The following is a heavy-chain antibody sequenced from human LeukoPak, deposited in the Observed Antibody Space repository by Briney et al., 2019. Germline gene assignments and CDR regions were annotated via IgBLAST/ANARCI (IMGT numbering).Heavy chain of an antibody. J-gene: IGHJ3*02. CDR1: GFTFSSYA. Sequence: GGSLRLSCAASGFTFSSYAMHWVRQAPGKGLEWVAVISYDGSNKYYADSVKGRFTISRDNSKSTLYLQMNSLRAEDTAVYYCAKDGGYFDWLLVRAFDIWGQGTMVTVSS. D-gene: IGHD3-9*01. CDR3: AKDGGYFDWLLVRAFDI. V-gene: IGHV3-30*04. CDR2: ISYDGSNK.